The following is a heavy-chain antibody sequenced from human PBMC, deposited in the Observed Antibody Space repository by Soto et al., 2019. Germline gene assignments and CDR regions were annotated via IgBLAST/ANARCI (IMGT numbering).Heavy chain of an antibody. CDR2: IIPIFGTA. V-gene: IGHV1-69*13. CDR1: GGTFSSYA. Sequence: GASVKVSCKASGGTFSSYAISWVRQAPGQGLEWMGGIIPIFGTANYAQKFQGRVTITADESTSTAYMELSSLRSEDTAVYYCARGDSAYGDYRYYYYYGMDVWGQGTTVNVSS. J-gene: IGHJ6*02. CDR3: ARGDSAYGDYRYYYYYGMDV. D-gene: IGHD4-17*01.